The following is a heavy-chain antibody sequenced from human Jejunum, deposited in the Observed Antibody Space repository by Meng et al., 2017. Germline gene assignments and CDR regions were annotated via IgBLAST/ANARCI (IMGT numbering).Heavy chain of an antibody. Sequence: GGSLRLSCAASGSTFRSYWMHWVRQVPGKGLVWVSRINSDGSTTYYADSVKGRFIISRDNAKNTLYLQMNSLRAEDTAVYYCARSDWFDPWGQGTLVTVSS. V-gene: IGHV3-74*01. CDR3: ARSDWFDP. CDR1: GSTFRSYW. J-gene: IGHJ5*02. CDR2: INSDGSTT.